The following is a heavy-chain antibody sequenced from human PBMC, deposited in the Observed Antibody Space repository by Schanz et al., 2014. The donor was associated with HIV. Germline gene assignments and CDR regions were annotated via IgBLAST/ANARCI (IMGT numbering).Heavy chain of an antibody. CDR1: GGSISNTY. Sequence: QVQLQQWGAGLLKPSETLSLTCAVSGGSISNTYWSWFRQPAGKGLEWIGRIFGSGGTTNYNPSPRSRITIQGDTTKNEVSLKLPSVTAADTAVYWCTRDEYRDVWGQGAKVTVSS. J-gene: IGHJ3*01. CDR3: TRDEYRDV. CDR2: IFGSGGTT. D-gene: IGHD4-4*01. V-gene: IGHV4-59*10.